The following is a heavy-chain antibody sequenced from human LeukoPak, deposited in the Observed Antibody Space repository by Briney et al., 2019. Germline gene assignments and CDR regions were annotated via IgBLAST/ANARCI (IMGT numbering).Heavy chain of an antibody. D-gene: IGHD1-26*01. V-gene: IGHV4-59*12. CDR2: IYYSGST. CDR3: ARSSSGATRWFDP. CDR1: GGSISRYY. Sequence: SETLSLTCTVSGGSISRYYWSWIRQPAGKGLEWIGYIYYSGSTNYNPSLKSRVTISVDTSKNQFSLKLSSVTAADTAVYYCARSSSGATRWFDPWGQGTLVTVSS. J-gene: IGHJ5*02.